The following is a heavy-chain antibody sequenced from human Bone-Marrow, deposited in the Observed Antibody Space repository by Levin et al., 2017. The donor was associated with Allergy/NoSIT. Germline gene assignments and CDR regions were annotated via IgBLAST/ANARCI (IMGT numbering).Heavy chain of an antibody. Sequence: SQTLSLTCAVSGGSIDSIVSQTHYGGWVRQFPGRGLEWIGSFYFSGSAYYNPSLKSRVTLSVDKSKRQLSLNLASLTAADTAVYYCVRGDYEVGRSLCFDIWGQGAMVTVSP. CDR2: FYFSGSA. D-gene: IGHD4-17*01. V-gene: IGHV4-39*01. CDR3: VRGDYEVGRSLCFDI. CDR1: GGSIDSIVSQTHY. J-gene: IGHJ3*02.